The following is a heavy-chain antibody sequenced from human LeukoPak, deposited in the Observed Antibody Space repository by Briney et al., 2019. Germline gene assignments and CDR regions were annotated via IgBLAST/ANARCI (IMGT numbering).Heavy chain of an antibody. CDR2: INPNSCGT. Sequence: APVKVSCKASGYTFTGYYMHWVRQAPGQGLEWMGWINPNSCGTNHAQKFQGRVTMTRDTSISTAYMELSRLRSDDTAVYYCARDRPLDADDYYGFYYFDYWGQGTLVTVSS. D-gene: IGHD3-10*01. CDR3: ARDRPLDADDYYGFYYFDY. CDR1: GYTFTGYY. V-gene: IGHV1-2*02. J-gene: IGHJ4*02.